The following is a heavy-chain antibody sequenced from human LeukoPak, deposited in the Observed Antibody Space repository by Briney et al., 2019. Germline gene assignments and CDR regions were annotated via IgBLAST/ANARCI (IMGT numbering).Heavy chain of an antibody. CDR1: GGSISSGGYS. J-gene: IGHJ4*02. Sequence: SQTLSLTCAVSGGSISSGGYSWSWIRQPPGKGLEWIGYIYHSGSTYYNPSLKSRVTISVDTSKNQFSLKLSSVTAADTAVYYCARVGVDTAMVSADLRGHPFDYWGQGTLVTVSS. CDR2: IYHSGST. D-gene: IGHD5-18*01. V-gene: IGHV4-30-2*01. CDR3: ARVGVDTAMVSADLRGHPFDY.